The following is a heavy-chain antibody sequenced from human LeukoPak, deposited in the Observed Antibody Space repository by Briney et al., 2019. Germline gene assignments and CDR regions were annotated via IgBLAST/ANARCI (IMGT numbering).Heavy chain of an antibody. CDR1: GGSISSYY. D-gene: IGHD6-19*01. V-gene: IGHV4-4*07. CDR2: IYTSGST. CDR3: ARGSYSSGWQFDY. J-gene: IGHJ4*02. Sequence: SETLSLTCTVSGGSISSYYLSWIRQPAGKGLEWIGRIYTSGSTNYNPSLKSRVTMSVDTSKNQFSLKLSSVTAADTAVYYCARGSYSSGWQFDYWGQGTLVTVSS.